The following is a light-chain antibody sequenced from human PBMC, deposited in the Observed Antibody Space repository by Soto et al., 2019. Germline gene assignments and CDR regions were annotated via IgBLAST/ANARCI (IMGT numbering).Light chain of an antibody. CDR1: QDIGRY. Sequence: IRMTQSPSSFSASIGDRVSITCRATQDIGRYLAWFQQIPGKAPKLLMYFASTLQTGVPSRYSGSGSGTEFTLTISNLQSEDFGSYYCQQFFDYPRTFGQGTKVEI. J-gene: IGKJ1*01. CDR3: QQFFDYPRT. CDR2: FAS. V-gene: IGKV1-8*01.